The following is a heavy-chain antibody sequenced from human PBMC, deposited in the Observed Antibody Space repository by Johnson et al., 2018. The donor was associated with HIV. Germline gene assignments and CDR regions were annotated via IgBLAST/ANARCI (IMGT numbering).Heavy chain of an antibody. CDR1: GFTFDDYA. J-gene: IGHJ3*02. D-gene: IGHD6-13*01. Sequence: EVQLVESGGGLVQPGRSLRLSCAASGFTFDDYAMHWVRQAPGKGLVWVSRINSDGSTTSYADSVKGRFTISRDNAKNTLYLQINRLRAEDTAVYYCARSGGAAVYDAFDIWGQGTMVTVSS. CDR3: ARSGGAAVYDAFDI. CDR2: INSDGSTT. V-gene: IGHV3-74*02.